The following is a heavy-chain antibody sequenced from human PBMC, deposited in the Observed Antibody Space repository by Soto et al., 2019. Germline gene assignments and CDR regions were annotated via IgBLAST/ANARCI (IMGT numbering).Heavy chain of an antibody. J-gene: IGHJ4*02. V-gene: IGHV4-59*01. CDR2: IYYSGST. D-gene: IGHD2-15*01. Sequence: ETLSLTCTVSGGSISSYYWSWIRQPPGKGLEWIGYIYYSGSTNYNPSLKSRVTISVDTSKNQFSLKLSSVTAADTAVYYCARTRVAAYWYYFDYWGQGTLVTVSS. CDR3: ARTRVAAYWYYFDY. CDR1: GGSISSYY.